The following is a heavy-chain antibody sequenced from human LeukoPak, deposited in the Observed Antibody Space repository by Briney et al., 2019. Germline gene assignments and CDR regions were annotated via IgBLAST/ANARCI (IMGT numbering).Heavy chain of an antibody. CDR2: ISSSSSYI. J-gene: IGHJ4*02. Sequence: AGGSLRLSCAASGFTFSSYSMNWVRQAPGKGLEWVSSISSSSSYIYYADSVKGRFTISRDNAKNSLYLQMNSLRAEDTAVYYCASSQLVVVDVWGQGTLVTVSS. CDR3: ASSQLVVVDV. V-gene: IGHV3-21*01. CDR1: GFTFSSYS. D-gene: IGHD3-22*01.